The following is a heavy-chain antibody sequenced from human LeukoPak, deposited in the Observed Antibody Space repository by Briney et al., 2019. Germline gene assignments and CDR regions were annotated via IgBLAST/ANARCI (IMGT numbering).Heavy chain of an antibody. J-gene: IGHJ4*02. Sequence: GGSLRLSCAASGITVSTNYMSWVRQAPGKGLEWVSIAFSDGRTFYADSVKGRFTISRDSSKNTVFLQMNSLRAEDTAVYYCAKACPPDYWGQGTLVTVSS. V-gene: IGHV3-53*01. CDR3: AKACPPDY. CDR2: AFSDGRT. CDR1: GITVSTNY.